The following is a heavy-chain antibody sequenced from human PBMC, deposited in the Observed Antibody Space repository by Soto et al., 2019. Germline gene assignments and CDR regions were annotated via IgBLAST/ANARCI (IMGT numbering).Heavy chain of an antibody. Sequence: GGSLRLSCAASGFTFSSYAMSWVRQAPGKGLEWVSAISGSGGSTYYADSVKGRFTISRDNSKNTPYLQMNSLRAEDTAVYYCAKDPKYYDFWSGPPTAYYYGMDVWGQGTTVTVSS. CDR2: ISGSGGST. D-gene: IGHD3-3*01. CDR1: GFTFSSYA. CDR3: AKDPKYYDFWSGPPTAYYYGMDV. J-gene: IGHJ6*02. V-gene: IGHV3-23*01.